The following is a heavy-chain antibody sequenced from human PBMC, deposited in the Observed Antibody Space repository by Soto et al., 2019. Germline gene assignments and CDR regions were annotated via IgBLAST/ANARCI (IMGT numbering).Heavy chain of an antibody. Sequence: GSLILFFGASGVSIISHYMALVRQAPGKGLEWISLIYAGGSKFYADSVKGRFTISRDNSKNTLYLQMDSLTAEDTAVYYCASGENGYNKFYFDFWGQGTMVTV. V-gene: IGHV3-53*01. D-gene: IGHD5-12*01. CDR2: IYAGGSK. CDR1: GVSIISHY. CDR3: ASGENGYNKFYFDF. J-gene: IGHJ4*02.